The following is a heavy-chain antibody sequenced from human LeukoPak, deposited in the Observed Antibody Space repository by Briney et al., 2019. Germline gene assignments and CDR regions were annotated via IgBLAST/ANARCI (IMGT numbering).Heavy chain of an antibody. D-gene: IGHD2/OR15-2a*01. CDR2: ISQDGGEE. J-gene: IGHJ4*02. V-gene: IGHV3-7*01. Sequence: PGGSLRLSCAASGFTFTRYWMAWVRQAPGKGLEWISNISQDGGEEYYVDSVRGRFTASRDNAKNSHYLQMNSLRAEDTAVYYCSNGIYDSSYWGQGTLVTVSS. CDR3: SNGIYDSSY. CDR1: GFTFTRYW.